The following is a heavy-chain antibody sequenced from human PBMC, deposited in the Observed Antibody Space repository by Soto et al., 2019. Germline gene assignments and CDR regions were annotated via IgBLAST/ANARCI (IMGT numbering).Heavy chain of an antibody. Sequence: SETLSLTCTVSGGFIWGWIRQSPDKGLEWIGYIYNSGRYNYNPSLESRLTISIDTSKNQFSLRLASVTAADTAVYYCARTLPNRQLFDSWSQRTSVTVSS. CDR1: GGFI. J-gene: IGHJ4*02. V-gene: IGHV4-59*01. D-gene: IGHD1-1*01. CDR3: ARTLPNRQLFDS. CDR2: IYNSGRY.